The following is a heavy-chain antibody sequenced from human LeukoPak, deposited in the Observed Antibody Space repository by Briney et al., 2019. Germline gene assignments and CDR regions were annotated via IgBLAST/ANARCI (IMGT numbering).Heavy chain of an antibody. V-gene: IGHV4-59*08. CDR2: ISYSGST. J-gene: IGHJ4*02. CDR3: ARHPELYFFDY. CDR1: GASFSSYY. D-gene: IGHD3-10*01. Sequence: SETLSLTCTVSGASFSSYYWSWIRQPPGKGLEWIGYISYSGSTNYNPSLKSRVTISADTSKNQVSLTLSSVTAADTAVYYCARHPELYFFDYWSQGTLVTVSS.